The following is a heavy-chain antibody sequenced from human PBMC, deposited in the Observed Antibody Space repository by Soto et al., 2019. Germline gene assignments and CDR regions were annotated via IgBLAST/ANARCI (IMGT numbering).Heavy chain of an antibody. J-gene: IGHJ4*02. CDR1: GFTFSSYA. V-gene: IGHV3-23*01. D-gene: IGHD1-26*01. Sequence: EVQLLESGGGLVQPGGSLRLSCAASGFTFSSYAMRWVRQAPGKGLEWGSAISGSGGSTYYADSVKGRFTISRDNTTNTLYLQITSLRAEDTAAYYCARRGSGSYYDYWGQGTLVTVSS. CDR3: ARRGSGSYYDY. CDR2: ISGSGGST.